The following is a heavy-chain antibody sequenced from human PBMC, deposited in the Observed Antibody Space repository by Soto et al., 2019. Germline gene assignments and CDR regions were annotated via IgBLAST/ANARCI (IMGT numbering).Heavy chain of an antibody. Sequence: SETLSLTCTVSGGSISRSTYYWGWIRQPPGKGLEWIGSIYYSGSTYYRPSLKSRVTISVGTSKNQFSLKLSSVTAADTAVYYCARQVPAAIRLGWFDPWGQGTLVTVSS. CDR2: IYYSGST. D-gene: IGHD2-2*02. V-gene: IGHV4-39*01. CDR1: GGSISRSTYY. J-gene: IGHJ5*02. CDR3: ARQVPAAIRLGWFDP.